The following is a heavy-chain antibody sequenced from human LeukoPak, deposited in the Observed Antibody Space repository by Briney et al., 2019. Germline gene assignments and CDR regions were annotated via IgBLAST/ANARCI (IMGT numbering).Heavy chain of an antibody. CDR1: ALTFSTYT. D-gene: IGHD3-10*01. Sequence: PGGSLRLSCTASALTFSTYTMNWVRQPPGKGLEWIGYIYYSGSTNYNPSLKSRVTISVDTSKNQFSLKLSSVTAADTAVYYCARVSDRDTSFDYWGQGTLVTVSS. V-gene: IGHV4-59*01. CDR3: ARVSDRDTSFDY. J-gene: IGHJ4*02. CDR2: IYYSGST.